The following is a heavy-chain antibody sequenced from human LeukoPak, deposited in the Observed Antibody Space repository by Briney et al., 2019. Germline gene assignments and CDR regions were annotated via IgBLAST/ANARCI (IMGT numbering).Heavy chain of an antibody. CDR3: ARDREWFGDHYYYMDV. CDR2: ISWNSGSI. CDR1: GFTFDDYA. J-gene: IGHJ6*03. D-gene: IGHD3-10*01. Sequence: GGSLRLSCAASGFTFDDYAMHWVRQAPGKGLEWVSGISWNSGSIGYADSVKGRFTISRDNAKNSLYLQMNSLRAEDTALYYCARDREWFGDHYYYMDVWGKGTTVTVSS. V-gene: IGHV3-9*01.